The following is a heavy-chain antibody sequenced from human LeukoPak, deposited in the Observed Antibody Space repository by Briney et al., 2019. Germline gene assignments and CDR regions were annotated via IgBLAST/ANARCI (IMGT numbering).Heavy chain of an antibody. V-gene: IGHV4-59*08. CDR1: DGSIGIFY. D-gene: IGHD1-26*01. Sequence: SETLSLTCSVPDGSIGIFYWSWIRKFLGKGLECYGYIYYTGNTIYNPSLKSRVAISVDTSKNQFSLRLSPVTAADTAVYYCARQHSGTYYFPFDIWGQGTLVTVSS. CDR3: ARQHSGTYYFPFDI. CDR2: IYYTGNT. J-gene: IGHJ3*02.